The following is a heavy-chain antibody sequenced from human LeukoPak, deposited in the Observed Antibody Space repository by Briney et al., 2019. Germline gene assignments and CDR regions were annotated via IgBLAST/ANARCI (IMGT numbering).Heavy chain of an antibody. CDR3: ARGHGSSGWFGY. CDR2: INHSGST. V-gene: IGHV4-34*01. J-gene: IGHJ4*02. CDR1: GGSFSGYY. D-gene: IGHD6-19*01. Sequence: SETLSLTCAVYGGSFSGYYWSWIRQPPGKGLECIGEINHSGSTNYNPSLKSRVTISVDTSKNQFSLKLSSVTAADTAVYYCARGHGSSGWFGYWGQGTLVTVSS.